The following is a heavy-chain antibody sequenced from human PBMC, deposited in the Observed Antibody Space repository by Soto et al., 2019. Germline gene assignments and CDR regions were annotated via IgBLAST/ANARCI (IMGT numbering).Heavy chain of an antibody. CDR1: GGTFSSYT. CDR2: IISILGIA. D-gene: IGHD4-17*01. J-gene: IGHJ2*01. V-gene: IGHV1-69*02. Sequence: GASVKVSCKASGGTFSSYTISWVRQAPGQGLEWMGRIISILGIANYAQKFQGRVTITADKSTSTAYMELSSLRSEDTAVYYCARPYGDYGWYFDLWGRGTLVTVSS. CDR3: ARPYGDYGWYFDL.